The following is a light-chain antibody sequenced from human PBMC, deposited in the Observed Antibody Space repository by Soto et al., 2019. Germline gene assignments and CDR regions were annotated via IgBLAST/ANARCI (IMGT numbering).Light chain of an antibody. CDR1: QSISSW. CDR2: KAS. J-gene: IGKJ1*01. Sequence: DIQMTQSPSTLSASVRDRVTITCRASQSISSWLAWYQQKPGKAPKLLIYKASSLESGFPSRFSGSGSGTEFTLSISSLQPDDFATYYCQQYNNYPWTFGQGTKVE. CDR3: QQYNNYPWT. V-gene: IGKV1-5*03.